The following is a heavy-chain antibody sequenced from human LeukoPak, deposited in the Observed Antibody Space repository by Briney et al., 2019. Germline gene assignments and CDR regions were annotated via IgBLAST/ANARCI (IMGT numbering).Heavy chain of an antibody. CDR3: ARTFCSGCNCFHFDY. CDR1: GASINSYY. V-gene: IGHV4-4*07. J-gene: IGHJ4*02. Sequence: PSETLSLTCTVSGASINSYYFTWIRQPAGKGLEWIGRVLSDGATDYNPSLQSRVTMSLDTSKNQVSLKLSSVAAADTAVYYCARTFCSGCNCFHFDYWGQGTLVTVSS. D-gene: IGHD2-15*01. CDR2: VLSDGAT.